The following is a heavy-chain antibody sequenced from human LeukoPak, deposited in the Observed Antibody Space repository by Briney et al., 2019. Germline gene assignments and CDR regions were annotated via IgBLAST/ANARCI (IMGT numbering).Heavy chain of an antibody. D-gene: IGHD6-6*01. CDR3: ARDDASTARASGMDV. V-gene: IGHV3-21*01. J-gene: IGHJ6*04. CDR2: ISRDSAFV. Sequence: GGSLRLSCSASGSSFSNYAMYWVRQAPGKGLEWVSYISRDSAFVYYADSVKGRLTISRDNAKNSLYLQMESLRGEDTAVYYCARDDASTARASGMDVWGIGTTVTVSS. CDR1: GSSFSNYA.